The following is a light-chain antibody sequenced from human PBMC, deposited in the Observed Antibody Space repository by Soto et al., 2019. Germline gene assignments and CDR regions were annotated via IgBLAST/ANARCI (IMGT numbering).Light chain of an antibody. Sequence: DIVMTQAPLSLSVTPGQPASISCKSSQSLLQADGKTHLYWYLQRPGQPPHLLIYELSNRLSGVPDRFSGRGSGTDFTLKISRVEAEDVGVYYCMQSMQLPLTFGGGTKVEI. V-gene: IGKV2D-29*01. J-gene: IGKJ4*01. CDR2: ELS. CDR3: MQSMQLPLT. CDR1: QSLLQADGKTH.